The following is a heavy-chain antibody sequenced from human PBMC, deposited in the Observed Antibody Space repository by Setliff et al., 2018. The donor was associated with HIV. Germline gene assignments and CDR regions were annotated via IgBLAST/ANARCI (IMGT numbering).Heavy chain of an antibody. V-gene: IGHV4-59*11. CDR2: IYYSGST. CDR1: GGSISSHY. J-gene: IGHJ5*02. D-gene: IGHD3-3*01. CDR3: ARGSYYDFWSGYRIREGGFDP. Sequence: SETLSLTCTVSGGSISSHYWSWIRQPPGEGLEWIGYIYYSGSTNYNPSLKSRVTISVDTSKNQFSLKLSSVTAADTAVYYCARGSYYDFWSGYRIREGGFDPWGQGTLVTVSS.